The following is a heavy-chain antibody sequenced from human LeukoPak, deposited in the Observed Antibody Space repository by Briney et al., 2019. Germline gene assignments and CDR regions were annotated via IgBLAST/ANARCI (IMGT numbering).Heavy chain of an antibody. Sequence: ASVKVSCKASGYTFTSYGISWVRQAPGQGLEWMGWISAYNSNTNYAQKLQGRVTMTTDTSTSTAYMELRSLRSDDTAVYYCARDPYYYDSSGYYFGYFDYWGQGTLVTVSS. V-gene: IGHV1-18*01. CDR1: GYTFTSYG. CDR3: ARDPYYYDSSGYYFGYFDY. CDR2: ISAYNSNT. D-gene: IGHD3-22*01. J-gene: IGHJ4*02.